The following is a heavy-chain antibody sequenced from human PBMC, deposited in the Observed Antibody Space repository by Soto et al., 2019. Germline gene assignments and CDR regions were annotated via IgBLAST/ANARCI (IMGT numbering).Heavy chain of an antibody. D-gene: IGHD3-3*01. Sequence: PGGSLRLSCAASGFIFDDFAMHWVRQAPGKGLEWVSAISGSGGSTYYADSVKGRFTISRDNSKNTLYLQMNSLRAEDTAVYYCAKDKSPDYDFWSGSNWFDPWGQGTLVTVSS. J-gene: IGHJ5*02. CDR2: ISGSGGST. V-gene: IGHV3-23*01. CDR1: GFIFDDFA. CDR3: AKDKSPDYDFWSGSNWFDP.